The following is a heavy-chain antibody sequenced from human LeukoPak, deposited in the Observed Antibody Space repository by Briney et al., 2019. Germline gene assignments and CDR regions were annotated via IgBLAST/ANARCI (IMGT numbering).Heavy chain of an antibody. CDR3: ARELSGYSSGWYSVDAFDI. CDR2: IYTSGST. CDR1: GFSISSYY. Sequence: KPSETLSLTCTVSGFSISSYYWSWIRQPPGKGLEWIGRIYTSGSTNYNPSLKSRVAMSVDTSKNQFSLKLSSVTAADTAVYYCARELSGYSSGWYSVDAFDIWGQGTMVTVSS. J-gene: IGHJ3*02. V-gene: IGHV4-4*07. D-gene: IGHD6-19*01.